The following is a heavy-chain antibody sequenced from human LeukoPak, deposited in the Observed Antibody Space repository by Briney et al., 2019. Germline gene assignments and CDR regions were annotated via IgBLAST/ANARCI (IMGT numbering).Heavy chain of an antibody. CDR2: ISSSSSYI. Sequence: GGSLRLSCAPSGFTCSSYSMNRVRQAPGKGLEWVSSISSSSSYIYYADSVKGRFTISRDNAKNSLYLQMNSLRAEDTAVYYCARGASSHVVVPAAIDAFDIWGQGTMVTVSS. CDR3: ARGASSHVVVPAAIDAFDI. CDR1: GFTCSSYS. J-gene: IGHJ3*02. V-gene: IGHV3-21*01. D-gene: IGHD2-2*01.